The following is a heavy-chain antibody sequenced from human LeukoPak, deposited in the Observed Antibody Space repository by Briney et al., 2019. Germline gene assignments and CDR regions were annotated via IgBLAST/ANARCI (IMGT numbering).Heavy chain of an antibody. CDR1: GFTFSNFW. V-gene: IGHV3-74*01. D-gene: IGHD4-11*01. CDR2: INSGGSST. Sequence: GGSLRLSCAASGFTFSNFWMYWVRHAPGKGLVWVSHINSGGSSTSYADSVKGRFTISRDNAKSTLYLQMNSLRAEDTAVYYCASTITSRFDPWGQGTLVTV. J-gene: IGHJ5*02. CDR3: ASTITSRFDP.